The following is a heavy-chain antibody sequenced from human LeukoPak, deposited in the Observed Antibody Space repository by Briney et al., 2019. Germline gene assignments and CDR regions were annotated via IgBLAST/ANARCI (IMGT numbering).Heavy chain of an antibody. V-gene: IGHV3-30*01. CDR3: ASPVVGYSGYDLPFAT. CDR1: GFTFSSYA. Sequence: RRSLRLSCAASGFTFSSYAMHWVRQAPGKGLEWVAVISYDGSNKYYADSVKGRFTISRDNSKNTLYLQMNSLRAEDTAVYYCASPVVGYSGYDLPFATWGQGTLVTVSS. J-gene: IGHJ5*02. CDR2: ISYDGSNK. D-gene: IGHD5-12*01.